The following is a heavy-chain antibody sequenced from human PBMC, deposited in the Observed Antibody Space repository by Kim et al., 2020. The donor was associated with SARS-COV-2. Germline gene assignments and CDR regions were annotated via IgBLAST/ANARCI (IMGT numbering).Heavy chain of an antibody. Sequence: SETLSLTCAVSGGSISSGSYSWSWIRQPPGKGLEWIGYIYHSGSTYYNPSLKSRVTISVDRSKNQFSLKLSSVTAADTAVYYCARATTYYDILTGLDYWGQGTLVTVSS. J-gene: IGHJ4*02. CDR3: ARATTYYDILTGLDY. CDR1: GGSISSGSYS. CDR2: IYHSGST. V-gene: IGHV4-30-2*01. D-gene: IGHD3-9*01.